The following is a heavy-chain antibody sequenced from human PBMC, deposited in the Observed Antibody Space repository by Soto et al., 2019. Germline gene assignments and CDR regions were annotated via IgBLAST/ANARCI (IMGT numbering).Heavy chain of an antibody. CDR2: ILYDGSNE. CDR3: PREDWDTAMYTFDY. V-gene: IGHV3-33*05. CDR1: GFSFSYYG. J-gene: IGHJ4*02. D-gene: IGHD5-18*01. Sequence: QVQLVESGGGVVQPGRSLRLSCAASGFSFSYYGMHWVRQAPGKGLEWVAVILYDGSNEWYSDCVKGRFTISRDNCRNTGYLREASSSVGGPAVSSCPREDWDTAMYTFDYWGRGTVVTVS.